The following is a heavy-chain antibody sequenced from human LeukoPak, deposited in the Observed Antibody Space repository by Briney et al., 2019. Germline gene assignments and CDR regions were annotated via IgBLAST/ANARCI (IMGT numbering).Heavy chain of an antibody. J-gene: IGHJ3*02. CDR1: GYTFTSYY. Sequence: ASVKVSCKASGYTFTSYYMHWVRQAPGQGLEWMGIINPSGGSTSYAQKFQGRVTMTRDTSTSTVYMELSSLRSEDTAVYYCAREGYSSSPELGAFEIWGQGTMVTVSS. CDR3: AREGYSSSPELGAFEI. CDR2: INPSGGST. V-gene: IGHV1-46*01. D-gene: IGHD6-13*01.